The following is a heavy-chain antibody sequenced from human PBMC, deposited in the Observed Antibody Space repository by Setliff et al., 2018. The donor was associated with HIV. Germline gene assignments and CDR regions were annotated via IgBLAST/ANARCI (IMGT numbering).Heavy chain of an antibody. Sequence: SETLSLTCTVSGGSISNYYWSWIRQPAGKGLEWIGRLYTSGSANYIPSLKSRVTMSVDTSKNQLSLRLSSVTAADTAVYYCARETNYDSSFHYMDVWGKGTTVTVSS. V-gene: IGHV4-4*07. CDR3: ARETNYDSSFHYMDV. CDR2: LYTSGSA. D-gene: IGHD3-22*01. J-gene: IGHJ6*03. CDR1: GGSISNYY.